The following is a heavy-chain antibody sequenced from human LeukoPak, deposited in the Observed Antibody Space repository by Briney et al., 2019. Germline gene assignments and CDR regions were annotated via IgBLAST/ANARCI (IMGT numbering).Heavy chain of an antibody. CDR3: ARDPGDYYYYYMDV. CDR2: ISSSGGTT. J-gene: IGHJ6*03. Sequence: GGSLRLSCAASGFTFDDYGMSWVRQAPGKGLEWISYISSSGGTTYYADSVKGRFTVSRDNAKNSLYLQMNSLRAEDTAVFYCARDPGDYYYYYMDVWGKGTTVTVSS. CDR1: GFTFDDYG. D-gene: IGHD2-21*01. V-gene: IGHV3-48*01.